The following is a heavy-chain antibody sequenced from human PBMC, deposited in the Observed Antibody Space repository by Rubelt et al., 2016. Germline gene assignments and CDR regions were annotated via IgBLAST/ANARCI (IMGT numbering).Heavy chain of an antibody. V-gene: IGHV1-69*04. Sequence: GQGLEWMGRIIPILGIANYAQKFQGRVSITADKSTSTAYMELSSLRSEDTAVYYCARARFPGITGTKKDYYYYGMDVWGQGTTVTVSS. CDR3: ARARFPGITGTKKDYYYYGMDV. J-gene: IGHJ6*02. CDR2: IIPILGIA. D-gene: IGHD1-7*01.